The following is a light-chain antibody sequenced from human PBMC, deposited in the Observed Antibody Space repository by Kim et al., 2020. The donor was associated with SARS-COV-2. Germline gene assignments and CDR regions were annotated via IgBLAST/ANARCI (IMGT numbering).Light chain of an antibody. J-gene: IGKJ1*01. CDR2: GAS. CDR3: QQYGSSPPWT. CDR1: QSVSSTY. V-gene: IGKV3-20*01. Sequence: SPGERATLSCRASQSVSSTYLAWYQQKPGQAPRLIIYGASSRATGIPDRFSGSGSGTDFTLTISRLEPEDFAVYYCQQYGSSPPWTFGQGTKVEI.